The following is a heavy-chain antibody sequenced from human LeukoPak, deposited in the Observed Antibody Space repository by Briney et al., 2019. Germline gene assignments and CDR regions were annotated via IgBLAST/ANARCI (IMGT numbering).Heavy chain of an antibody. J-gene: IGHJ4*02. Sequence: GGSLRLSCAVSGITFSSYWMHWVRQDPGRGLLWVSRINTQGTYTNYADSVKGRFTISRDNAKNTLYLQMSGLRADDPAVYYCVIDLGDYNDFWGQGTLVSVSS. CDR1: GITFSSYW. V-gene: IGHV3-74*01. CDR2: INTQGTYT. D-gene: IGHD2-15*01. CDR3: VIDLGDYNDF.